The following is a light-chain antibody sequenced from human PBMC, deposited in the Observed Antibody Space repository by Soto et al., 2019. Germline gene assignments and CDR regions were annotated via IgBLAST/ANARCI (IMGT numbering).Light chain of an antibody. J-gene: IGKJ5*01. Sequence: EIVLTQSPATLSSFPGDRVTLSCRASQYINTRLAWYQQKPGQAPRLLIYGASTRATGIPARFSGSGSGTEFTLTISSLQSEDFAVYYCQQYNNWHITFGQGTRLDIK. CDR2: GAS. CDR3: QQYNNWHIT. CDR1: QYINTR. V-gene: IGKV3-15*01.